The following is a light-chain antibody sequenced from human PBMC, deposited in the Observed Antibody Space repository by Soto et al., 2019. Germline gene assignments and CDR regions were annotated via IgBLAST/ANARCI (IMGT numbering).Light chain of an antibody. J-gene: IGKJ5*01. CDR3: QQSYSTPRIT. V-gene: IGKV1-5*01. CDR2: DAS. Sequence: DIQVTQSPSTLSASEGGRVTITCGASQSIGTWLAWYQQKPGKAPKLLIFDASTLESGVPSRFSGSGSGTDFTLTISSLQPEDFATYYCQQSYSTPRITFGQGTRLEIK. CDR1: QSIGTW.